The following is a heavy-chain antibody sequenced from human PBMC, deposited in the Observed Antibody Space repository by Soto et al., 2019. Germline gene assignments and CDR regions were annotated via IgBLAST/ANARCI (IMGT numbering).Heavy chain of an antibody. J-gene: IGHJ4*02. CDR2: ISSSGATT. CDR1: GFRFSNNA. CDR3: ANSWELKPAFDC. V-gene: IGHV3-23*01. D-gene: IGHD1-26*01. Sequence: EVQLLESGGGVVQPGGSLRLSCAASGFRFSNNAMTWVRQAPGKGLEWVSTISSSGATTYYADSVKGRFTISRDNSKDTLYLLMSSLRVDDTAVYFCANSWELKPAFDCWGQGALVTVSS.